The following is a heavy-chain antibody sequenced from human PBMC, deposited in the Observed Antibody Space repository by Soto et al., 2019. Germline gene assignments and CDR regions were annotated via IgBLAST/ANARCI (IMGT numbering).Heavy chain of an antibody. Sequence: GGSLRLSCAASGFTFRDYTLNWVRQAPGKGLEWVSTISDPVTGNTHYADSVKGRSTISRDDSRNTIYFQMNSLRAEDTAVYYCAKAVGYCTNGVCLQADAKYFDPWGQGTLVTVSS. CDR3: AKAVGYCTNGVCLQADAKYFDP. V-gene: IGHV3-23*01. CDR1: GFTFRDYT. CDR2: ISDPVTGNT. D-gene: IGHD2-8*01. J-gene: IGHJ5*02.